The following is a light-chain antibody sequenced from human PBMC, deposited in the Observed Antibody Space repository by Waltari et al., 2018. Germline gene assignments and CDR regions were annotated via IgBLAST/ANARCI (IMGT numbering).Light chain of an antibody. V-gene: IGLV2-23*02. Sequence: QSALTQPASVSGSPGESITISCTGTSNDVGHYTLVSWYQQHPAKAPKLIIFEVTKRPSRVSNRFSGSKSGNTASLTISGLQAEDEADYYCCSYAGTTSIYVFGSGTKVTVL. J-gene: IGLJ1*01. CDR1: SNDVGHYTL. CDR3: CSYAGTTSIYV. CDR2: EVT.